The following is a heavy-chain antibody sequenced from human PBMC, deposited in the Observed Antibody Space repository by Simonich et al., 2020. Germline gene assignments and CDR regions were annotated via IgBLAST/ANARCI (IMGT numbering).Heavy chain of an antibody. CDR3: ARDQGGRAAAATDY. V-gene: IGHV1-18*01. CDR2: ISAYNGNT. CDR1: GYTFTSYG. D-gene: IGHD6-13*01. Sequence: QVQLVQAGAEVKKPGASVKVSCKASGYTFTSYGISWGRQAPGQGIEWMGWISAYNGNTNYAQKLQGRVTMTTDTSTSIANMELRSLGSDDTAVDYCARDQGGRAAAATDYWGQGTLVTVSS. J-gene: IGHJ4*02.